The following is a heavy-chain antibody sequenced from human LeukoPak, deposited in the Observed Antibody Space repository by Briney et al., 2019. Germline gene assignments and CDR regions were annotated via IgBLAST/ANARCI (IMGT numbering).Heavy chain of an antibody. V-gene: IGHV3-23*01. D-gene: IGHD3-3*01. CDR1: GFTFRNFA. CDR2: ITNNADAT. J-gene: IGHJ6*02. CDR3: AKDFWSGNYQSGGLDV. Sequence: GGALRLSCAASGFTFRNFAMSWVREAPGKGLEWVSHITNNADATYYADSVKGRFTVSRDNSNNILYLQLDSLRAEDAAVYYCAKDFWSGNYQSGGLDVWAQGSTVTVSS.